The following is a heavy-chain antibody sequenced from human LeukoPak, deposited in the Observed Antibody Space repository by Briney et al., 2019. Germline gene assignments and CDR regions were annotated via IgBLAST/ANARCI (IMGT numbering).Heavy chain of an antibody. CDR3: ARLRVGGVLLWAAFDI. D-gene: IGHD3-10*01. J-gene: IGHJ3*02. V-gene: IGHV5-51*01. CDR1: GYSFTSYW. CDR2: IYPGDSDT. Sequence: GESLKISCKGSGYSFTSYWIGWVRQMPGKGLEWMGIIYPGDSDTRCSPSFQGQVTISADKSISTAYLQWSSLKASDTAMYYCARLRVGGVLLWAAFDIWGQGTMVTVSS.